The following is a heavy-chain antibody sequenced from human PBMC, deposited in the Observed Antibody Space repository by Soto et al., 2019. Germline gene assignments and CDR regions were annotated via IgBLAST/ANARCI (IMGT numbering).Heavy chain of an antibody. CDR3: ARDWSGGSCYTTTIDY. D-gene: IGHD2-15*01. J-gene: IGHJ4*02. CDR2: ISSSSSYI. Sequence: PGGALRLSCAASGFTFRSYNMNWVRQAPGKGLEWVSYISSSSSYISYADSVKGRFTISRDNAKNSLYLQMNSLRAEDTAVYYCARDWSGGSCYTTTIDYRGQGTLVNVSS. V-gene: IGHV3-21*01. CDR1: GFTFRSYN.